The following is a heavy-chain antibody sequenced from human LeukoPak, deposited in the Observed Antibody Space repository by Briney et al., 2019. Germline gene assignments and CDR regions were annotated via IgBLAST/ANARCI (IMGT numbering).Heavy chain of an antibody. D-gene: IGHD2-2*01. Sequence: GGSLRLSCAASGFTFSSYEMNWVRQAPGKGLEWVSYISSSGSTIYYADSVKGRFTISRDDAKNSLYLQMNSLRAEDTAVYYCARDHVVPAAIGYYYYGMDVWGQGTTVTVSS. CDR3: ARDHVVPAAIGYYYYGMDV. V-gene: IGHV3-48*03. CDR2: ISSSGSTI. J-gene: IGHJ6*02. CDR1: GFTFSSYE.